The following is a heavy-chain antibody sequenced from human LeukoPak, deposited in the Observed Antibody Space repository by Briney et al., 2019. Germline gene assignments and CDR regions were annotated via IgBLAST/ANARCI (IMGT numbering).Heavy chain of an antibody. J-gene: IGHJ4*02. CDR3: ARGKGRVLGRVEH. V-gene: IGHV4-38-2*02. CDR1: GGSISGYY. D-gene: IGHD4/OR15-4a*01. CDR2: IYHSGST. Sequence: SETLSLTCTVSGGSISGYYWGWIRQPPGKGLEWIGSIYHSGSTYYNPSLKSRVTISVDTSKNQFSLKLSSVTAADTAVYYCARGKGRVLGRVEHWGQGTLVTVSS.